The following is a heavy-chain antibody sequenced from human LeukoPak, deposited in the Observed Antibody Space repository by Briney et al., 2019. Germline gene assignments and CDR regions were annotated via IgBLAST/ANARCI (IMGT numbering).Heavy chain of an antibody. V-gene: IGHV3-48*04. Sequence: GGSLRLSCAASGFTFSSYSMNWIRQAPGKGLEWLSYMDSSGDVIYYADSVKGRFTISRDNAKNSLYLEMNSLRAEDTAVYYCAKGTHSSSWHWYDPWGQGTLVTVSS. D-gene: IGHD6-13*01. J-gene: IGHJ5*02. CDR1: GFTFSSYS. CDR3: AKGTHSSSWHWYDP. CDR2: MDSSGDVI.